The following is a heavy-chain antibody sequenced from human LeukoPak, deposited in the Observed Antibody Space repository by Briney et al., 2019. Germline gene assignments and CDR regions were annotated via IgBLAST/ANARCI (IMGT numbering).Heavy chain of an antibody. V-gene: IGHV6-1*01. CDR3: ARGFDFVWGSPGWFDP. Sequence: SQTLSLTCAISGDSVFSNMAAWTWIRQSPSRGLEWLGRTYYRSKWYNDYAVSVKSRITINPDTSKNQFSLQLNSVTPEDTAVYYCARGFDFVWGSPGWFDPWGQGTLVTVSS. CDR1: GDSVFSNMAA. J-gene: IGHJ5*02. CDR2: TYYRSKWYN. D-gene: IGHD3-16*01.